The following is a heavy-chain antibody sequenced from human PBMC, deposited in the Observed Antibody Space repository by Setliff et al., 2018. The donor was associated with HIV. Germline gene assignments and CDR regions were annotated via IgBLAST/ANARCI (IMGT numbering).Heavy chain of an antibody. CDR1: NGSFSGYY. D-gene: IGHD5-18*01. CDR2: LNHSGST. V-gene: IGHV4-34*01. CDR3: AAWGPRYSYAPYFFDS. Sequence: PSETLSLTCAVYNGSFSGYYWTWIRQPPGKGLEWIGELNHSGSTNYSPSLKSRVTISVDASRNQFSLRLSSVTAADTAVYYCAAWGPRYSYAPYFFDSWGQGTLVTVSS. J-gene: IGHJ4*02.